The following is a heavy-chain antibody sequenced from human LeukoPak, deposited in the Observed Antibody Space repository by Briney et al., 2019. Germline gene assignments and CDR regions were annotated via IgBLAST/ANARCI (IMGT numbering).Heavy chain of an antibody. D-gene: IGHD5-18*01. CDR3: ARDLDTAMALNAFDI. V-gene: IGHV1-2*02. CDR2: INPNSGGT. Sequence: ASVKVSCKASGYTFTGYYMHWVRQAPGQGLEWMGWINPNSGGTNHAQKFQGRVTMTRDTSISTAYMELSRLRSDDTAVYYCARDLDTAMALNAFDIWGQGTMVTVSS. J-gene: IGHJ3*02. CDR1: GYTFTGYY.